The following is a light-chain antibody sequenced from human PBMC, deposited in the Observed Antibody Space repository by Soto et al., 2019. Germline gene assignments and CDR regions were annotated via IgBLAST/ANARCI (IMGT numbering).Light chain of an antibody. V-gene: IGKV1-27*01. CDR1: QGISNY. CDR2: AAS. CDR3: QKYNSAPWT. J-gene: IGKJ1*01. Sequence: DIHMTQSPSSLSASIGDGVTITCRASQGISNYLAWYQQTPGKVPKLLIYAASTLQSGVPSRFSGSGSGTDFTLTISSLQPEDVATYYCQKYNSAPWTFGQGTKVDIK.